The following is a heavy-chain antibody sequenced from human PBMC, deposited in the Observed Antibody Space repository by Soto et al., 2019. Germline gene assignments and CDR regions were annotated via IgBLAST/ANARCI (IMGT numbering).Heavy chain of an antibody. Sequence: EVQLVESGGGLVQPGRSLRLSCAASGFTFDDYAMHWVRQAPGKGLEWVSGISWNSGSIGYADSAKGRFTISRDNAKNSLYLQMNSLRAEDTALYYCAKDMGPTVTTAGEFDYWGQGTLVTVSS. CDR1: GFTFDDYA. V-gene: IGHV3-9*01. CDR2: ISWNSGSI. CDR3: AKDMGPTVTTAGEFDY. D-gene: IGHD4-17*01. J-gene: IGHJ4*02.